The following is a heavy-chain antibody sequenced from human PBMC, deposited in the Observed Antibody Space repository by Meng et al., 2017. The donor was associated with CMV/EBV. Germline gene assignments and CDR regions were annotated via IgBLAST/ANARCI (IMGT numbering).Heavy chain of an antibody. V-gene: IGHV4-34*01. CDR3: ARVWGSGWDY. J-gene: IGHJ4*02. Sequence: QGQLQQWGAGLLKPSETLSLTCAVYGGSFSGYYWSWIRQPPGKGLEWIGEINHSGSTNYNPSLKSRVTISVDTSKNQFSLKLSSVTAADTAVYYCARVWGSGWDYWGQGTLVTVSS. CDR1: GGSFSGYY. CDR2: INHSGST. D-gene: IGHD3-22*01.